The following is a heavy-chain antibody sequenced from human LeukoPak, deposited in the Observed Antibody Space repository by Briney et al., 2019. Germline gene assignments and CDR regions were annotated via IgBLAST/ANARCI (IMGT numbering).Heavy chain of an antibody. D-gene: IGHD5-18*01. CDR2: IHYTGTT. CDR3: VRHRGYTYGRTFDY. J-gene: IGHJ4*01. V-gene: IGHV4-59*08. CDR1: GGSLSGYY. Sequence: PSETLSLTCTVSGGSLSGYYWSWIRQPPGKGLEWIGYIHYTGTTKYNSSLNSRGTISVDTSKNQFSLILTSMTAADTAVYYCVRHRGYTYGRTFDYWGQGTLVTVSS.